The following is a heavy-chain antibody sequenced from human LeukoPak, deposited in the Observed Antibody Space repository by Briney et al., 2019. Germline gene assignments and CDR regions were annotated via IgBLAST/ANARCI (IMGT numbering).Heavy chain of an antibody. D-gene: IGHD5-24*01. CDR3: ARDPRRDGYNLVDY. CDR2: ISSSSSYI. J-gene: IGHJ4*02. V-gene: IGHV3-21*01. Sequence: KTGGSLRLSCAASGFTFRSYSMNWVRQAPGKGLEWVSSISSSSSYIYYADSVKGRFTISRDNAKNSLYLQMNSLRAEDTAVYYCARDPRRDGYNLVDYWGQGTLVTVSS. CDR1: GFTFRSYS.